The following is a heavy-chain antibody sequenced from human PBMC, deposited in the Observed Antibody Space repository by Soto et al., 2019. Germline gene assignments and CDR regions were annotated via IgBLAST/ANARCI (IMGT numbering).Heavy chain of an antibody. V-gene: IGHV4-59*08. CDR3: ARRRDGYIFDY. D-gene: IGHD5-12*01. J-gene: IGHJ4*02. CDR1: GGSISSYY. CDR2: IYYTGST. Sequence: SETLSLTCTVSGGSISSYYWSWIRQPPGKGLEWIGYIYYTGSTYYNPSLKSRVTISVDTSKNQFSLKLSSVTAADTAVYYCARRRDGYIFDYWGQGTLVTVSS.